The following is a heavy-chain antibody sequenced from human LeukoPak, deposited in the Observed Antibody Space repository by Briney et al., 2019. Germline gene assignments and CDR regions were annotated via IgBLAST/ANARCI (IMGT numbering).Heavy chain of an antibody. CDR1: GGTFSSYA. V-gene: IGHV1-8*02. Sequence: ASVKVSCKASGGTFSSYAISWVRQAPGQGLEWMGWMNPNSGNTGYAQKFQGRVTMTRNTSISTAYMELSSLRSEDTAVYYCARRPVDYSSSDHAFDVWGPGTMVTVSS. CDR3: ARRPVDYSSSDHAFDV. D-gene: IGHD3-22*01. J-gene: IGHJ3*01. CDR2: MNPNSGNT.